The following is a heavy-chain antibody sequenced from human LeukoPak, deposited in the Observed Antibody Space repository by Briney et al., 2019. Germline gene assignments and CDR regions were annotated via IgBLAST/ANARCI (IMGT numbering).Heavy chain of an antibody. CDR3: ARDPGRRTAGFFDY. J-gene: IGHJ4*02. V-gene: IGHV1-69*13. D-gene: IGHD1-14*01. Sequence: SVKVSCKASGGTFSSYAISWVRQATGQGLEWTGGIIPIFGTANYAQKFQGRVTITADESTSTAYMELSSLRSEDTAVYYCARDPGRRTAGFFDYWGQGTLVTVSS. CDR2: IIPIFGTA. CDR1: GGTFSSYA.